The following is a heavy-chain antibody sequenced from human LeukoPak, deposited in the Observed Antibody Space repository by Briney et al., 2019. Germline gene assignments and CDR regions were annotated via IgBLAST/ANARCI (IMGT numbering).Heavy chain of an antibody. CDR2: IYPGDSDA. V-gene: IGHV5-51*01. Sequence: GESLKISCKASGYSFTTSWIVWVRQMPGNGLEWMGIIYPGDSDARYSPSFQGQVTISADKSISTAYLQWSSLKASDTAMYYCARPKYSSSWTLYDYWGQGTLVTVSS. D-gene: IGHD6-13*01. J-gene: IGHJ4*02. CDR3: ARPKYSSSWTLYDY. CDR1: GYSFTTSW.